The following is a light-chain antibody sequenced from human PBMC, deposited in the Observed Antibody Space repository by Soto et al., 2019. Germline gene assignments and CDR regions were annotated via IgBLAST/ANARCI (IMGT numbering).Light chain of an antibody. CDR1: QRVGSNY. CDR3: QQNATSPLT. V-gene: IGKV3-20*01. J-gene: IGKJ4*01. CDR2: VTS. Sequence: EIVLTQSPGTLSLSPGERATLSCRASQRVGSNYLAWYQQKPGQAPRLLIYVTSSRATGIPDRCSGCGSGTAFTLTSSKLEPDDCAVYYWQQNATSPLTFGGGTKVEIK.